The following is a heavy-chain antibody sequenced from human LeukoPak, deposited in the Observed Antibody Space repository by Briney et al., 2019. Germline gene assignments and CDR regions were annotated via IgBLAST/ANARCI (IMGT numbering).Heavy chain of an antibody. CDR2: VNRDGSET. J-gene: IGHJ6*02. CDR3: ARNNGMDV. V-gene: IGHV3-7*03. Sequence: GGSLRLSCAASGFALSSHWMTWVRQVPGWGPEWVANVNRDGSETYYLDSVKGRFTISKDNAKNSLYLQMNSLRAEDTALYHCARNNGMDVWGQGTTVIVSS. CDR1: GFALSSHW.